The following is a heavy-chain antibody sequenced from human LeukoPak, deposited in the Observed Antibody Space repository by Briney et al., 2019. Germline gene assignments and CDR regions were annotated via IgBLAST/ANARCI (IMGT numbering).Heavy chain of an antibody. CDR1: GGSISSSSYY. CDR2: IYYSEST. D-gene: IGHD6-6*01. V-gene: IGHV4-39*07. Sequence: SETLSLTCPVSGGSISSSSYYWGWLRQPPEKGLECIGRIYYSESTYYNPSLKSRVTISVDTSKHQFSLTLSSVTAADTAVYYCARLGVIAARNYFDYWDQGTLVTVSS. J-gene: IGHJ4*02. CDR3: ARLGVIAARNYFDY.